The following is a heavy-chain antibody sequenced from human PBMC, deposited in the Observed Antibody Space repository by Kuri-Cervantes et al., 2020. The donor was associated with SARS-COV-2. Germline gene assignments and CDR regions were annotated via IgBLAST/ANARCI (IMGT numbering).Heavy chain of an antibody. CDR2: ISSDGGSK. Sequence: GESPEIPFSASGFTFSSYAMHWVRQAPGKGLEYVSAISSDGGSKYYADSVKGRFTISRDNSKNTLYLRMSSLRAEDTAVYYCVKSSYGGSSSWPDYWGQGTLVTVSS. V-gene: IGHV3-64D*06. J-gene: IGHJ4*02. CDR1: GFTFSSYA. D-gene: IGHD6-13*01. CDR3: VKSSYGGSSSWPDY.